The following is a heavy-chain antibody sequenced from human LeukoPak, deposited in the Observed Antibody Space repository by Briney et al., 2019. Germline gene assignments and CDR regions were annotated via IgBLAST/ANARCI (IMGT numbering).Heavy chain of an antibody. CDR1: GFTFSSYS. J-gene: IGHJ5*02. Sequence: PGGSLRLSCAASGFTFSSYSMHWVRQAPGKGLVWVSRINSDGSSTSYADSVKGRFTISRDNAKNTLYLQMNSLRAEDTAVYYCARDRMAGAYYYGSGSYTFDPWGQGTLVTVSS. CDR3: ARDRMAGAYYYGSGSYTFDP. CDR2: INSDGSST. D-gene: IGHD3-10*01. V-gene: IGHV3-74*01.